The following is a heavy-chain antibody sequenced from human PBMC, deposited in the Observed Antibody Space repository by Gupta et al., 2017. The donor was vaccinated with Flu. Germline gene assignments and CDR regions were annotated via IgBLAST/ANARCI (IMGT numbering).Heavy chain of an antibody. D-gene: IGHD3-10*01. CDR2: INHSGST. CDR3: ARVLLWFGELPTTYYFDY. V-gene: IGHV4-34*01. Sequence: QVQLQQWGAGLLKPSETLSLTCAVYGGSFSGYYWSWIRHPPGKGLEWIGEINHSGSTNYNPSLKSRVTISVDTSKNQFSLKLSSVTAADTAVYYCARVLLWFGELPTTYYFDYWGQGTLVTVSS. J-gene: IGHJ4*02. CDR1: GGSFSGYY.